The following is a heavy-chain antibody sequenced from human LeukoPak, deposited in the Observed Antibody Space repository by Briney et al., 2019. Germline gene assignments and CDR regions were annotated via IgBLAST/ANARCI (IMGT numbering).Heavy chain of an antibody. V-gene: IGHV1-24*01. J-gene: IGHJ2*01. Sequence: ASVKVSCKVSGYTLTELSMHWVRQAPGKGLEWMGGFDPEDGETIYAQKFQGRVTMTEDTSTDTAYMELSSLRSEDTAVYYCATLYGGNSGVWYFDLWGRGTLVTVSS. D-gene: IGHD4-23*01. CDR3: ATLYGGNSGVWYFDL. CDR1: GYTLTELS. CDR2: FDPEDGET.